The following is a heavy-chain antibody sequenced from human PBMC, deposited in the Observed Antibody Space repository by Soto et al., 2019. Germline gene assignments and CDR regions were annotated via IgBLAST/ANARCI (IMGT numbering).Heavy chain of an antibody. D-gene: IGHD6-19*01. Sequence: EVQLVESGGGLVQPGGSLRLSCAASGFTFSSYEMNWVRQAPGKGLEWVSYISSSGNTVYYADSVKGRFTISRDNAKNSLYLQMSSLRAEDTAVYFCARVAYGNGWIFDHWGQGTLVTVSS. V-gene: IGHV3-48*03. CDR1: GFTFSSYE. CDR3: ARVAYGNGWIFDH. J-gene: IGHJ4*01. CDR2: ISSSGNTV.